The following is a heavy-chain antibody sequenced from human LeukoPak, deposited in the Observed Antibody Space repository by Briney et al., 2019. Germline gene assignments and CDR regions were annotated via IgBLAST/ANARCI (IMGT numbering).Heavy chain of an antibody. CDR2: ISISSSSI. D-gene: IGHD5-18*01. CDR1: GFTFSSYT. CDR3: ARNKKGDRYTYGHDY. J-gene: IGHJ4*02. Sequence: RAGGSLRLSCAASGFTFSSYTMNWVRQAPGKGLEWVSSISISSSSIYYADSVKGRFTISRDNAKNSLYLQMNSLRAEDTAVYYCARNKKGDRYTYGHDYWGQGTLVTVSS. V-gene: IGHV3-21*01.